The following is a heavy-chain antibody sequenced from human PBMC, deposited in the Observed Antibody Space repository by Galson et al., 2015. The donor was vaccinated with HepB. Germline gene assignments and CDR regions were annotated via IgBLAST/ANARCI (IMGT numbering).Heavy chain of an antibody. CDR1: GFTFSSYA. V-gene: IGHV3-23*01. J-gene: IGHJ6*02. CDR3: AKDSVRGFMVRGVRVV. D-gene: IGHD3-10*01. Sequence: SLRLSCAASGFTFSSYAMSWVRQAPGKGLEWVSAISGSGGSTYYADSVKGRFTISRDNSKNTLYLQMNSLRAEDTAVYYCAKDSVRGFMVRGVRVVWGQGTTVTVSS. CDR2: ISGSGGST.